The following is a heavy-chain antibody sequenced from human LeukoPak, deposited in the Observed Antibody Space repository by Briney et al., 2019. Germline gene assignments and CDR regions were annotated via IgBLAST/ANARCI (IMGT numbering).Heavy chain of an antibody. CDR1: GFTFSSYW. Sequence: GGSLRLSCAASGFTFSSYWMSWVRQAPGKGLEWVPNIKQDGSEKYYVDSVKGRFTISRDNAKNSLYVHMNSLRAEDTAVYYCARHRIGSSWYAEVDKYFEYWGQGTLVTVSS. J-gene: IGHJ4*02. CDR2: IKQDGSEK. D-gene: IGHD6-13*01. V-gene: IGHV3-7*01. CDR3: ARHRIGSSWYAEVDKYFEY.